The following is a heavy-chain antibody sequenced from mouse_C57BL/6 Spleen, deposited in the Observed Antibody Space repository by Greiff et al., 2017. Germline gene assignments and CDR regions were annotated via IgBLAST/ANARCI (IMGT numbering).Heavy chain of an antibody. V-gene: IGHV1-62-2*01. CDR3: ARHGGGWYDEYFDV. D-gene: IGHD2-14*01. CDR2: FYPGSGSI. Sequence: VQLQESGAELVKPGASVKLSCKASGYTFTEYTIHWVKQRSGQGLEWIGWFYPGSGSIKYNEKFKDKATLTAAKSSSTVYIALSRLTSAASAVYFCARHGGGWYDEYFDVWGTGTTVTVSS. CDR1: GYTFTEYT. J-gene: IGHJ1*03.